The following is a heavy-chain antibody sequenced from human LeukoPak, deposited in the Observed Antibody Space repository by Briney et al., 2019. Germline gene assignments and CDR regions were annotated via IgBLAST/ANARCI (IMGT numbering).Heavy chain of an antibody. J-gene: IGHJ4*02. CDR2: IYTSGST. CDR3: ARARRNQNYGGTYYFDY. Sequence: SETLSLTCTVSGGSISSGSYYWSWIRQPAGKGLEWIGRIYTSGSTNYNPSLKSRVTISVDTSKNQFSLKLSSVTAADTAVYYCARARRNQNYGGTYYFDYWGQGTLVTVSS. D-gene: IGHD4-23*01. V-gene: IGHV4-61*02. CDR1: GGSISSGSYY.